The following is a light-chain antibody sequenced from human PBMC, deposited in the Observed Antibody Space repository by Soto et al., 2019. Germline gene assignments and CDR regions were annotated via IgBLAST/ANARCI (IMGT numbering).Light chain of an antibody. CDR2: SNN. CDR3: AAWDDSLNGGV. J-gene: IGLJ3*02. Sequence: QSVLTQPPSASGTPGQRVTISCSGSSSNIGSNTVNWYQQLPGTAPKLLIYSNNQRPSGVPDRFSGSKSGTSATLGISGLQSEDEADYYCAAWDDSLNGGVFGGGTQLTVL. V-gene: IGLV1-44*01. CDR1: SSNIGSNT.